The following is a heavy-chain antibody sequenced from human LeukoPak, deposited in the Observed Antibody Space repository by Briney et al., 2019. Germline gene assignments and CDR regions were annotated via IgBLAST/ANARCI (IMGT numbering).Heavy chain of an antibody. V-gene: IGHV3-30-3*01. CDR3: ARDPRNLYCSSTSCSRFDY. Sequence: PGGSLRLSCAASGFTFSSYAMHWVRQAPGKGLEWVAVISYDGSNKYYADSVKGRFTISRDNSKNTLYLQMNSLRAEDTAVYYCARDPRNLYCSSTSCSRFDYWGQGTLVTVSS. CDR2: ISYDGSNK. CDR1: GFTFSSYA. J-gene: IGHJ4*02. D-gene: IGHD2-2*01.